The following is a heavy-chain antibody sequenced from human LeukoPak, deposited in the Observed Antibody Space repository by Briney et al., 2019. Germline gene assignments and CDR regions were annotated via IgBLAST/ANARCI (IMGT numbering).Heavy chain of an antibody. Sequence: PGRSLRLSCAASGFTFSSYGMHWVRHAPGKGLEWVAVISYDGSNKYYADSVKGRFTISRDNSKNKLYLQMNSLRAEDTAVYYCAKEEHRSIFGVVTEYFDYWGQGTLVTVSS. V-gene: IGHV3-30*18. J-gene: IGHJ4*02. CDR2: ISYDGSNK. D-gene: IGHD3-3*01. CDR3: AKEEHRSIFGVVTEYFDY. CDR1: GFTFSSYG.